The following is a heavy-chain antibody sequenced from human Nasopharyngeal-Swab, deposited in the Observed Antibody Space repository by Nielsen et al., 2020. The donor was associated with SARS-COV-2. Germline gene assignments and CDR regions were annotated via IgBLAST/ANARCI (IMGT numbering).Heavy chain of an antibody. CDR3: ARGGGLHNY. V-gene: IGHV3-23*01. D-gene: IGHD2-15*01. CDR2: IDTSGGTT. CDR1: GFTFSNYD. J-gene: IGHJ4*02. Sequence: GESLKISCAASGFTFSNYDMSWVRQAPGKGLEWVSVIDTSGGTTFYADSVKGRFTISRDNAKNSLYLQMNSLRAEDTAVYYCARGGGLHNYWGQGTLVTVSS.